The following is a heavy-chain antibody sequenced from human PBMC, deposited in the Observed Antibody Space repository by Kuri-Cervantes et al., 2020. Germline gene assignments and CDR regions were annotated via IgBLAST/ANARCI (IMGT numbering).Heavy chain of an antibody. CDR2: INPNSGGT. CDR1: GYTFSDYY. J-gene: IGHJ5*02. V-gene: IGHV1-2*02. CDR3: ARDVGALNWLDP. D-gene: IGHD1-26*01. Sequence: ASVKVSCKASGYTFSDYYMYWIRQAPGQGLEWMGWINPNSGGTNYAQKFQGRVTMTWDTSISTAYMELRRLRSDDTAVYYCARDVGALNWLDPWGQGTLVTVSS.